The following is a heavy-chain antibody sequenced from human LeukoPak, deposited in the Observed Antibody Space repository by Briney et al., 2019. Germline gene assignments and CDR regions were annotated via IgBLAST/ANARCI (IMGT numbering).Heavy chain of an antibody. V-gene: IGHV3-23*01. D-gene: IGHD6-6*01. J-gene: IGHJ4*02. Sequence: GGSLRLSCAASGFTFSSYAMSWFRQAPGKGLEWVSAISGSGGSTYYADSVKGRFTISRDNSKNTLYLQMNSLRAEDTAVYYCATKGSSDYFDYWGQGTLVTVSS. CDR1: GFTFSSYA. CDR2: ISGSGGST. CDR3: ATKGSSDYFDY.